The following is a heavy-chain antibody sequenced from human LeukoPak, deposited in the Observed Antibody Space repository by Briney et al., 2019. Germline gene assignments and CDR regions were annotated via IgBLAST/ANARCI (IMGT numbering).Heavy chain of an antibody. CDR1: GGSFSGYY. CDR3: ATRTGYSGYY. Sequence: PSETLSLTCAVYGGSFSGYYWSWIRQPPGKGLEWIGEINHSGSTNYNPSLKSRVTISVDTSKNQFSLKLSSVTAADTAVYYCATRTGYSGYYGGQGTLVTVSS. D-gene: IGHD5-12*01. V-gene: IGHV4-34*01. J-gene: IGHJ4*02. CDR2: INHSGST.